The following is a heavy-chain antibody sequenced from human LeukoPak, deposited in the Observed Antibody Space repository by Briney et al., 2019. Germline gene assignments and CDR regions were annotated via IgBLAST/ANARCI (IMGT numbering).Heavy chain of an antibody. CDR3: ARHRLWFGEFV. CDR2: ISYTGST. V-gene: IGHV4-59*08. D-gene: IGHD3-10*01. Sequence: SVTLSFTGTGSGGSISRYYWSWIRQPPGKGLVGIGYISYTGSTTYNSSLKSRITIALDTSKNHFSLKLSSVTAADTAVYYCARHRLWFGEFVWGQGTLVTVSS. J-gene: IGHJ4*02. CDR1: GGSISRYY.